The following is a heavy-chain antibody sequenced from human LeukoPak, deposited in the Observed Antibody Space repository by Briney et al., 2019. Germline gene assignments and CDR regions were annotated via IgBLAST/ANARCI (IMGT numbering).Heavy chain of an antibody. Sequence: GGSLRLSCAASGFTFSTYALHWVRQAPGKGLEWVAAIKYDGTKTHYADSVKGRFTISRDNSKDTLYLQMNSLRADDTAVYYCASTIGYCSSTSCSSATFYYYYYMDVWGKGTTVTVSS. D-gene: IGHD2-2*01. CDR3: ASTIGYCSSTSCSSATFYYYYYMDV. V-gene: IGHV3-30-3*01. CDR2: IKYDGTKT. J-gene: IGHJ6*03. CDR1: GFTFSTYA.